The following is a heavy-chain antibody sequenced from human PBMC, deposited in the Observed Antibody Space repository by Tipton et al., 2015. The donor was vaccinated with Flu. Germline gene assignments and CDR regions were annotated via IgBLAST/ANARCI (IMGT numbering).Heavy chain of an antibody. V-gene: IGHV4-34*01. CDR3: ARRDNGYDPEGY. Sequence: TLSLTCAVYGGSYSGYYWSWIRRPPGKGLEWIGEINHSGTTNYNPSLKSRLTISVDTSNKQFSLKLGSVTAADTAVYYCARRDNGYDPEGYWGQGTLVTVSS. D-gene: IGHD5-12*01. CDR1: GGSYSGYY. J-gene: IGHJ4*02. CDR2: INHSGTT.